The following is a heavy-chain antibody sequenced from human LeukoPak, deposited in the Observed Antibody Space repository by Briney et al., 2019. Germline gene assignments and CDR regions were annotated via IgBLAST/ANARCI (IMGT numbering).Heavy chain of an antibody. CDR1: GYAISSGFY. D-gene: IGHD6-6*01. Sequence: SETLSLTCTVSGYAISSGFYWGWIRQPPGKGLEWIGSIFHTGDTFYNPSLKSRVTILVDTSKNQFSLKLSSVTAADTAVYYCARVYGYSSSSGYYYYYMDVWGKGTTVTVSS. J-gene: IGHJ6*03. CDR2: IFHTGDT. CDR3: ARVYGYSSSSGYYYYYMDV. V-gene: IGHV4-38-2*02.